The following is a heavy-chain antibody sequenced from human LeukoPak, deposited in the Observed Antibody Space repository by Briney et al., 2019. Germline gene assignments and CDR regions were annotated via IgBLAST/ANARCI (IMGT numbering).Heavy chain of an antibody. CDR3: GSYYYGETIGYRGAFHI. CDR1: GYSIHSSYY. CDR2: TYSGGGT. V-gene: IGHV4-38-2*02. D-gene: IGHD3-10*01. Sequence: PSETLSLTCTVSGYSIHSSYYWGWIRPPPGKELEWIGSTYSGGGTYYNPSLMSRVTISVDTAKKEFSMKLSSVTAADTAVYYCGSYYYGETIGYRGAFHIWGPGTMVTVSS. J-gene: IGHJ3*02.